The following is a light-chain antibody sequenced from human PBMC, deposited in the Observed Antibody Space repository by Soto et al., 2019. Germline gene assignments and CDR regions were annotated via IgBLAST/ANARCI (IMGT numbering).Light chain of an antibody. CDR3: QQYNNWPPWT. CDR1: QSVSSD. CDR2: AAS. V-gene: IGKV3-15*01. J-gene: IGKJ1*01. Sequence: EIVMTQSPVTLSASSGERVTLSCRASQSVSSDLAWYQQKPGQAPRLLIYAASTRATGIPARFSGSGSGTEVILTISSLQSEDSAVYYCQQYNNWPPWTFGQGTKVEIK.